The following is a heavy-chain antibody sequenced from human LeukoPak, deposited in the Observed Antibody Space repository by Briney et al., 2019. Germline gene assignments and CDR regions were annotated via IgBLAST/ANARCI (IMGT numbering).Heavy chain of an antibody. CDR3: ARGTISRHSAFDI. J-gene: IGHJ3*02. CDR2: INPSGST. D-gene: IGHD1-1*01. CDR1: GGSFSGYY. V-gene: IGHV4-34*01. Sequence: SETLSLTCAVYGGSFSGYYWSWIRQPPGKGLEWIGEINPSGSTNYNPSLKSRVTISVDTSKNQFSLKLSSVTAADTAVYYCARGTISRHSAFDIWGQGTMVTVSS.